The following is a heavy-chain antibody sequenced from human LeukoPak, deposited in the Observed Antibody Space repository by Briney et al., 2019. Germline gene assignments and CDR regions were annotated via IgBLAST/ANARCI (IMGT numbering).Heavy chain of an antibody. CDR1: GFTFGSYA. J-gene: IGHJ4*02. Sequence: GGSLRLSCAASGFTFGSYAMSWVRQAPGKGLEWVSAISGSGGSTYYADSVKGRFTISRDNSKNMLYLQMNSLRAEDTAVYYCAKDPAHYYDSSGAPPKDYWGQGTLVTVSS. CDR2: ISGSGGST. V-gene: IGHV3-23*01. D-gene: IGHD3-22*01. CDR3: AKDPAHYYDSSGAPPKDY.